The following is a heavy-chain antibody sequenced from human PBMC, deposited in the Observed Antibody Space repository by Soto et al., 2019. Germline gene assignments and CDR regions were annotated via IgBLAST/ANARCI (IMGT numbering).Heavy chain of an antibody. CDR2: IKQDGSEK. D-gene: IGHD3-3*01. Sequence: GGSLRLSCAASGFTFSSYWMSWVRQAPGKGLEWVANIKQDGSEKYYVDSVKGRFTISRDNAKNSLYLQMNSLRAEDTAVYYCARGGKYYDFCSDLLAPGLNYFYDWGQGSLVPVSS. CDR3: ARGGKYYDFCSDLLAPGLNYFYD. CDR1: GFTFSSYW. V-gene: IGHV3-7*01. J-gene: IGHJ4*02.